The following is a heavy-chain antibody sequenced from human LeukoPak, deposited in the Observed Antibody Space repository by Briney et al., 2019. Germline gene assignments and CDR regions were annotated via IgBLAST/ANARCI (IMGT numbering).Heavy chain of an antibody. Sequence: GASVKVSCKASGGTFSSYAISWVRQAPGQGLEWMGGIIPIFGTANYAQKFQGRATITADESTSTAYMELSSLRSEDTAVYYCASTRYYYDSSGYWYDYWGQGTLVTVSS. CDR1: GGTFSSYA. D-gene: IGHD3-22*01. J-gene: IGHJ4*02. V-gene: IGHV1-69*13. CDR2: IIPIFGTA. CDR3: ASTRYYYDSSGYWYDY.